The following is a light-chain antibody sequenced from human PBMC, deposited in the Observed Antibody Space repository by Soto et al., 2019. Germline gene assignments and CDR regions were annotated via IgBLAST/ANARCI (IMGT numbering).Light chain of an antibody. Sequence: QSVLTQPASVSGSPGQSITISCTGTSSDVGGYNYVSWYQQHPGKAPGLMIYDVSSRPSGISNRFSGSKSGNTASLTISGLLSEDEADYYCTSYTTNKTPLFGGGTKLTVL. J-gene: IGLJ2*01. CDR3: TSYTTNKTPL. CDR1: SSDVGGYNY. CDR2: DVS. V-gene: IGLV2-14*03.